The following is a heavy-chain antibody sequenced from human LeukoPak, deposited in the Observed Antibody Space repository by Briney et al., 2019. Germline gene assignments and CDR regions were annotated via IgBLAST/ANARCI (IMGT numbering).Heavy chain of an antibody. J-gene: IGHJ4*02. D-gene: IGHD6-13*01. CDR1: GYTFTGYY. Sequence: ASVKVSCKASGYTFTGYYMYWGRQAPGQGLEWMGWINPNSGGTNYAQKFQGRVTMTRDTSISTAYMELSRLRSDGTAVYYCAREGVAAAGTSDYWGQGTLVTVSS. V-gene: IGHV1-2*02. CDR2: INPNSGGT. CDR3: AREGVAAAGTSDY.